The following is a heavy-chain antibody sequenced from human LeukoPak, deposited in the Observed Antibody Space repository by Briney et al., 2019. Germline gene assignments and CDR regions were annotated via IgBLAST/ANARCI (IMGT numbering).Heavy chain of an antibody. J-gene: IGHJ4*02. CDR2: IYPGDSDT. CDR1: GYRLANNW. V-gene: IGHV5-51*01. D-gene: IGHD6-13*01. CDR3: VRFGLTSSLDY. Sequence: GESLKISCKISGYRLANNWIGWVRQVPGKGLEWMGLIYPGDSDTRYSPSFQGQVTFSVDTSISTAHLQLSGLRASDTAIYYCVRFGLTSSLDYWGQGTLVTVSS.